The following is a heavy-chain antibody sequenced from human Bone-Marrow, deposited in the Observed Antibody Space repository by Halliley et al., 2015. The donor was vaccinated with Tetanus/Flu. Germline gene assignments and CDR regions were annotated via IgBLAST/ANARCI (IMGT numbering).Heavy chain of an antibody. V-gene: IGHV3-7*01. CDR1: DFTFTIYW. CDR2: TNQDGSEK. Sequence: SLRLSCAASDFTFTIYWMTWVRQAPGKGLEWVANTNQDGSEKYYVDSVKGRFTISRDNAKNSLCLQMNSLRAEDTAVYYCATYSSGTFVYWGQGSLVTVSS. J-gene: IGHJ4*02. D-gene: IGHD3-22*01. CDR3: ATYSSGTFVY.